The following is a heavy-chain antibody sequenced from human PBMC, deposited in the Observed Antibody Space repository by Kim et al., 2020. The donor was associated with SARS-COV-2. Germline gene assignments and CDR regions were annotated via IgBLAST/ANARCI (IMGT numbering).Heavy chain of an antibody. V-gene: IGHV3-21*01. J-gene: IGHJ6*02. D-gene: IGHD1-26*01. CDR3: ASDPVGNYYYGMDV. Sequence: YAESVKGRFTISRDNARNSLFLQMNSLRAEDTAIYYCASDPVGNYYYGMDVWGQGTTVTVSS.